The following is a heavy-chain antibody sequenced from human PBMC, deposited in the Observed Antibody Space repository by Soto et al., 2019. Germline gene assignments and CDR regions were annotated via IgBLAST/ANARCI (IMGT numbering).Heavy chain of an antibody. Sequence: QVQLVQSGAEVKRPGASVKVSCQASGYAFSAYYIHWVRQAPEQGLEWMGWVNPHTGDSKYTEIFKGRVTLTSDTSTNTSYMDLTSLTSADTAVYYCARRHGAWSNVFRSAFPLDFWGQGTLVAVSS. V-gene: IGHV1-2*02. CDR1: GYAFSAYY. CDR2: VNPHTGDS. D-gene: IGHD3-3*01. J-gene: IGHJ4*01. CDR3: ARRHGAWSNVFRSAFPLDF.